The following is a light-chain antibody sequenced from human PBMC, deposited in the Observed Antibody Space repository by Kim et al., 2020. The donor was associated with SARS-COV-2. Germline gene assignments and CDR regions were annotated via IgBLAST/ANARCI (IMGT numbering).Light chain of an antibody. J-gene: IGKJ5*01. V-gene: IGKV3-20*01. CDR1: QSVSSSY. CDR2: GAS. CDR3: HQYDSLGT. Sequence: EIVLTQSPGTLSLSPGERATLSCRASQSVSSSYLAWYQQKPGQAPRLLIYGASSRATGIPDRFSGSGSGTDFTLTIRRLEPEDFALYYCHQYDSLGTFGQGTRLEIK.